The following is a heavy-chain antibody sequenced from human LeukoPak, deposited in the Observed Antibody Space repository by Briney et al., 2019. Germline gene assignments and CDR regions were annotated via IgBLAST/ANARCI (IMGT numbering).Heavy chain of an antibody. CDR2: INTNTGNP. CDR1: GYTFTSYG. V-gene: IGHV7-4-1*02. Sequence: ASVKVSCKASGYTFTSYGISWVRQAPGQGLEWMGWINTNTGNPTYAQGFTGRFVFSLDTSVSTAYLQISSLKAEDTAVYYCARGYYYDSSGCYYHGYWGQGTLVTVSS. CDR3: ARGYYYDSSGCYYHGY. D-gene: IGHD3-22*01. J-gene: IGHJ4*02.